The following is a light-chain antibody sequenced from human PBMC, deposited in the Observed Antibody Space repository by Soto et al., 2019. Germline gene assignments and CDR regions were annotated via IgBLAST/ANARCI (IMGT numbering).Light chain of an antibody. CDR1: QSISSY. CDR3: QQSYSTI. Sequence: DIQMTQSPSSLSASVGDRVTITCRASQSISSYLNWYQQKPGKAPKLLIYAASSLQSGVPSRFSGSGSGTDFTLTISSLQPEDFATYYCQQSYSTIFGGGTKVDIK. V-gene: IGKV1-39*01. CDR2: AAS. J-gene: IGKJ4*01.